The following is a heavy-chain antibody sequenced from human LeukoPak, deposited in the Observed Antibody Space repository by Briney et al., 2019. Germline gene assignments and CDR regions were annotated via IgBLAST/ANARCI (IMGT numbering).Heavy chain of an antibody. CDR2: IYYSGST. CDR1: GGSISNYY. J-gene: IGHJ5*02. CDR3: AREISWFDP. Sequence: SETLSLTCIVSGGSISNYYWSWIRQPPGKGLEWIGYIYYSGSTNYSPSLKTRVTISADTSKNQFSLKLSSVTAADTAVYYCAREISWFDPWGQGTLVTVSS. V-gene: IGHV4-59*12.